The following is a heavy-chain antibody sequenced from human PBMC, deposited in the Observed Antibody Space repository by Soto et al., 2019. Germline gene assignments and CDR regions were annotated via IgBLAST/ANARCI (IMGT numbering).Heavy chain of an antibody. J-gene: IGHJ3*01. D-gene: IGHD3-3*01. CDR2: ISGSGGST. CDR1: GFTFKSYA. Sequence: EVQLLESGGGLVQPGASLRLSCAASGFTFKSYAMSWVRQAPGKGLEWVSEISGSGGSTYYAESVKGRFTISRDNSKKTLYLHMDSLRAEDTALYYCAKDSLSPFFRSGVVHDTFDVWGQGAMVTVSS. V-gene: IGHV3-23*01. CDR3: AKDSLSPFFRSGVVHDTFDV.